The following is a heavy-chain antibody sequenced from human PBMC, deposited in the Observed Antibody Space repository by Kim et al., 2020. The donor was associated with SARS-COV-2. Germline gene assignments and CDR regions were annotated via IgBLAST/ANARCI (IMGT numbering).Heavy chain of an antibody. CDR1: GFTFSSYA. CDR2: ISGSGGST. Sequence: GGSLRLSCAASGFTFSSYAMSWVRQAPGKGLEWVSAISGSGGSTYYADSVKGRFTISRDNSKNTLYLQMNSLRAEDTAVYYCAKPLKGECSGGSCRYYYGMDVWGQGTTVTVSS. V-gene: IGHV3-23*01. CDR3: AKPLKGECSGGSCRYYYGMDV. J-gene: IGHJ6*02. D-gene: IGHD2-15*01.